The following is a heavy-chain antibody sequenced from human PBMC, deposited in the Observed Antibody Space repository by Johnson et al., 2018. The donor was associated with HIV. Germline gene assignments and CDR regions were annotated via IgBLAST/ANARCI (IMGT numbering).Heavy chain of an antibody. V-gene: IGHV3-30-3*01. CDR2: ISYDGSNK. Sequence: QVQLVESGGGLVQPGGSLRLSCAASGFTFSSYAMHWVRQAPGKGLEWVAVISYDGSNKYYADSVKGRFTISRDNSKNTLYLQMNSLRAEDTAVYYCARERKNGIEAAGPGAFDIWGQGTMVTVSS. CDR3: ARERKNGIEAAGPGAFDI. D-gene: IGHD6-13*01. CDR1: GFTFSSYA. J-gene: IGHJ3*02.